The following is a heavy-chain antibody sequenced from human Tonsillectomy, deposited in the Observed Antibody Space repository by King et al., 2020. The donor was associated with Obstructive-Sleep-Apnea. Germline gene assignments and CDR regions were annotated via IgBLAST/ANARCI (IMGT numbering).Heavy chain of an antibody. D-gene: IGHD2-15*01. CDR3: GRGAGGFYIDF. J-gene: IGHJ4*02. CDR1: GFTFSTYW. CDR2: IYNDGSTT. V-gene: IGHV3-74*01. Sequence: VQLVESGGGLVQPGGSLRLSCAASGFTFSTYWMHWVRQAPGKGLVWVSRIYNDGSTTNYADSVKGRFTISRDNAKNTLYLQVNSLRAEDTAVYYCGRGAGGFYIDFWGQGTLVTVSS.